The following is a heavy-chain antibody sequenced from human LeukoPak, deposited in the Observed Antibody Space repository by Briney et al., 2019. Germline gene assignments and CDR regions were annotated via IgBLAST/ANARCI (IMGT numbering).Heavy chain of an antibody. J-gene: IGHJ6*03. CDR2: INTSGGST. CDR1: GYTFTSYY. CDR3: ARVSVDYYYYYMDV. Sequence: ASAKVSCKASGYTFTSYYMHWVRQAPVQGLEGMGIINTSGGSTSYAQKFQGRVTMTRDMSTSTVYMELSSLRSEDTAVYYCARVSVDYYYYYMDVWGKGTTVTVSS. V-gene: IGHV1-46*01.